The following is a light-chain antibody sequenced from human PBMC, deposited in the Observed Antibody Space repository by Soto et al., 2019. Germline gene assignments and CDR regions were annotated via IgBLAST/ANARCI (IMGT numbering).Light chain of an antibody. CDR1: QSMSSW. V-gene: IGKV1-5*03. Sequence: DIQMTQSPSTLSASVADRVPITCRGSQSMSSWLAWYQQKPGKAPKLLIYKASSLESGVPSRFSGSGSGTEFILTISSLQPDDFATYYCQQYNSYWTFGQGTKVEI. J-gene: IGKJ1*01. CDR2: KAS. CDR3: QQYNSYWT.